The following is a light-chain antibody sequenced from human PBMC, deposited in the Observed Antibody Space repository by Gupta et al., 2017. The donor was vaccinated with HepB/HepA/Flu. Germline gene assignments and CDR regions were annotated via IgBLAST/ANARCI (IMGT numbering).Light chain of an antibody. V-gene: IGLV2-14*03. Sequence: SALTQPASVSGSPGQAITTACTGPSSDVVGYNYVSWYQQHPGKAPKLMVYDVSKRPAGVSDRFSGSKSGNTASLTISGLQAEDEADYYCNAYTSSSTLVFGGGTKLTVL. J-gene: IGLJ3*02. CDR3: NAYTSSSTLV. CDR2: DVS. CDR1: SSDVVGYNY.